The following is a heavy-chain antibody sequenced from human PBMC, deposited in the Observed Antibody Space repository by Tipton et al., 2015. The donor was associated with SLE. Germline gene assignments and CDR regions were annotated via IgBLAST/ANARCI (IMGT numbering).Heavy chain of an antibody. V-gene: IGHV3-21*06. CDR2: ISSSSSYI. Sequence: SLRLSCAASGFTFSSYSMNWVRQAPGKGLEWVSSISSSSSYIYYADSVKGRFTISRDNAKNSLYLQMNSPRADDTAVYYCARDYLGILDYWGQGTLVTVSS. CDR1: GFTFSSYS. D-gene: IGHD3-10*01. CDR3: ARDYLGILDY. J-gene: IGHJ4*02.